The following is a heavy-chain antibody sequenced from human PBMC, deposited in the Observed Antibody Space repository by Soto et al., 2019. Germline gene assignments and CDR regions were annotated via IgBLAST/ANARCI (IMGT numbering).Heavy chain of an antibody. J-gene: IGHJ4*02. CDR3: ARGGTAEADF. Sequence: QAQLVQSGAEVKEPGASVKVSCKASGYTFTGYGITWVRQAPGQGLEWMGWASPLSATTNYAPKFQGRVTMTTDTSTNMAYMERTSLRSDDTAVYYCARGGTAEADFWGQGTLVTVSS. D-gene: IGHD2-21*02. CDR2: ASPLSATT. V-gene: IGHV1-18*01. CDR1: GYTFTGYG.